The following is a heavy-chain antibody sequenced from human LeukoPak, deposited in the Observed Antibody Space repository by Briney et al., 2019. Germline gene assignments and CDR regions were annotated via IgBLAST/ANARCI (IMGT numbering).Heavy chain of an antibody. V-gene: IGHV3-33*01. D-gene: IGHD4-11*01. J-gene: IGHJ4*02. CDR1: GFTFNHYG. Sequence: GESLKISCAATGFTFNHYGMHWVRQAPGKGLEWVAVIWSDGTNTYYSDSVKGRFTISRVDSEKTVYLQMKSLRPDDSGVYYCARDAQRGFDYSNSLQYWGQGTPVTVST. CDR3: ARDAQRGFDYSNSLQY. CDR2: IWSDGTNT.